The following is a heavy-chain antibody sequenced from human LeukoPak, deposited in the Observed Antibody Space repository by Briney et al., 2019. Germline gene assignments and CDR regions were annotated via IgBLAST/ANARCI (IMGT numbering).Heavy chain of an antibody. D-gene: IGHD3-16*02. CDR2: IYYSGST. J-gene: IGHJ5*02. CDR3: ARIRMLRLGELSTVFDP. Sequence: SETLSLTCTVSGGSISSSSYYWGWLRQPPGTGLEWIGSIYYSGSTYYNPSLKSRVTISVDTSKNQFSLKLSSVTAADTAVYYCARIRMLRLGELSTVFDPWGQGTLVTVSS. CDR1: GGSISSSSYY. V-gene: IGHV4-39*07.